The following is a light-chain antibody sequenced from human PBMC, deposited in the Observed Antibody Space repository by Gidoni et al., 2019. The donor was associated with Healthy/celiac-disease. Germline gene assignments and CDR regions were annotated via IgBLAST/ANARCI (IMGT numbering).Light chain of an antibody. J-gene: IGLJ3*02. Sequence: QSVLTQPPSASGTPGQRVTIYCSGRSSNIGSNYVYWYQQLPGTAPKLLIYRNNQRPSGVPDRFSGSKSGTSASPAISGLRSEDEADYYCAAWDDSLSGWVFGGGTKLTVL. CDR3: AAWDDSLSGWV. CDR2: RNN. CDR1: SSNIGSNY. V-gene: IGLV1-47*01.